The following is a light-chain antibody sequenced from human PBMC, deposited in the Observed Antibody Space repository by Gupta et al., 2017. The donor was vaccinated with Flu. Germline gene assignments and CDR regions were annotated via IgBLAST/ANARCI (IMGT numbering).Light chain of an antibody. Sequence: SPSTLSASVGDRVTITCRASQSISNRLAWYQQKAGKPPKIQIYKASTLEGGVPSRFSGSGSGTQFTLTISSLQPDDFATYYCQQYDYYWTFGQGTKVEI. CDR1: QSISNR. J-gene: IGKJ1*01. CDR2: KAS. CDR3: QQYDYYWT. V-gene: IGKV1-5*03.